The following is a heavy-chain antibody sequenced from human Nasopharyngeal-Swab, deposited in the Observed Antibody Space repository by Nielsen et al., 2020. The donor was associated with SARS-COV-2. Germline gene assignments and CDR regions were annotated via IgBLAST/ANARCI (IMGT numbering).Heavy chain of an antibody. D-gene: IGHD6-19*01. CDR1: GYSIRSGYY. Sequence: SETMSLTSTVSGYSIRSGYYWDWIRQPTGKGLAWIGSINHRGSTYYNPSLKSRGTISVDTSRNQFSLKLSSVTAADTAVYYCARGGSISGWVVYLGQGTLFTVSS. V-gene: IGHV4-38-2*02. CDR2: INHRGST. CDR3: ARGGSISGWVVY. J-gene: IGHJ4*02.